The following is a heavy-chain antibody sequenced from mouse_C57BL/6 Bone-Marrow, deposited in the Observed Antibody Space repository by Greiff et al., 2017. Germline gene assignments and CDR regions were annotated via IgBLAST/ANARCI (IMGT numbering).Heavy chain of an antibody. CDR3: ARPMMVTTYYYAMDY. Sequence: VQGVESGPGLVQPSQSLSITCTVSGFSLTSYGVHWVRQSPGKGLEWLGVIWSGGSTDYNAAFISRLSISKDNSKSQVFFKMNSMQADDTAIYYCARPMMVTTYYYAMDYWGQGTSVTVSA. J-gene: IGHJ4*01. CDR1: GFSLTSYG. D-gene: IGHD2-3*01. V-gene: IGHV2-2*01. CDR2: IWSGGST.